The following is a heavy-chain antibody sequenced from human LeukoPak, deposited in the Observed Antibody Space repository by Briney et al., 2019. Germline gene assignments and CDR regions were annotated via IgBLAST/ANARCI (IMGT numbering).Heavy chain of an antibody. D-gene: IGHD3-16*01. CDR3: ASVRIDMMGYYFDY. CDR2: IYYSGST. Sequence: SETLSLTCTVSGGSISSGGYYWSWIRQHPGKGLEWIGYIYYSGSTYYNPSLKSRVTISVDTSKNQFSLKLSSVTAADTAVYYCASVRIDMMGYYFDYWGQGTLVTVSS. J-gene: IGHJ4*02. V-gene: IGHV4-31*03. CDR1: GGSISSGGYY.